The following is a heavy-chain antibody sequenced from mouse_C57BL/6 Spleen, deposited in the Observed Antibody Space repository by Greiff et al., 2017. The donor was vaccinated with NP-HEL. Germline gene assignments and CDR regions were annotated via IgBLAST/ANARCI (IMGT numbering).Heavy chain of an antibody. Sequence: QVQLQQPGAELVKPGASVKMSCKASGYTFTSYWITWVKQRPGQGLEWIGDIYPGSGSTNYNEKFKSKATLTVDTSSSTAYMQLSSLTSEDSAVYYCASAQATFGNYAMDYWGQGTSVTVSS. CDR1: GYTFTSYW. V-gene: IGHV1-55*01. CDR3: ASAQATFGNYAMDY. J-gene: IGHJ4*01. CDR2: IYPGSGST. D-gene: IGHD3-2*02.